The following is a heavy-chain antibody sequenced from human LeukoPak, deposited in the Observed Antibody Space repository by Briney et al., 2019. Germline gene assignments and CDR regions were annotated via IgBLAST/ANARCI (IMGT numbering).Heavy chain of an antibody. Sequence: SETLSLACTVSGGSISSYYWSWIRQPPGKGLEWIGYIYYSGSTNYNPSLKSRVTISVDTSKNQFSLKLSSVTAADTAVYYCARASGDYPPNYYGMDVWGQGTTVTVSS. V-gene: IGHV4-59*01. CDR1: GGSISSYY. J-gene: IGHJ6*02. CDR2: IYYSGST. D-gene: IGHD4-17*01. CDR3: ARASGDYPPNYYGMDV.